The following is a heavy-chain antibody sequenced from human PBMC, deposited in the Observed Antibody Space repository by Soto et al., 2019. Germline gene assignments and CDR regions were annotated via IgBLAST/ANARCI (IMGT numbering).Heavy chain of an antibody. Sequence: SETLSLTCTVSGGSISSGGYYWSWIRQHPGKGLEWIGYIYYSGSTYYNPSLKSRVTISVDTSKNQFSLKLSSVTAADTAVYYCARGEGYYDSSSLYYFDYWGQGTLVTVSS. CDR3: ARGEGYYDSSSLYYFDY. V-gene: IGHV4-31*03. D-gene: IGHD3-22*01. CDR1: GGSISSGGYY. J-gene: IGHJ4*02. CDR2: IYYSGST.